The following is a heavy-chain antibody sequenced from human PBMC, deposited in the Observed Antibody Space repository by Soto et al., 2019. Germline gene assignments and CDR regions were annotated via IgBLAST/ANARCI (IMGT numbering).Heavy chain of an antibody. CDR3: ARLLGYCSGGSCYRYYYYMDV. J-gene: IGHJ6*03. CDR1: GFTFSDYY. Sequence: GGSLRLSCAASGFTFSDYYMSWIRQAPGKGLEWVSYISSSGSTIYYADSVKGRFTISRDNAKNSLYLQMNSLRAEDTAVYYCARLLGYCSGGSCYRYYYYMDVWGKGTTVTVSS. D-gene: IGHD2-15*01. CDR2: ISSSGSTI. V-gene: IGHV3-11*01.